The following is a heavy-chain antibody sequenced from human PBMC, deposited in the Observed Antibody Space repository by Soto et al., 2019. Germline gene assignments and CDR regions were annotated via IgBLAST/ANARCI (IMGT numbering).Heavy chain of an antibody. CDR2: ISSSSSTI. D-gene: IGHD7-27*01. J-gene: IGHJ4*02. V-gene: IGHV3-48*01. Sequence: GSLRLSCAASGFTFSSYSMNWVRQAPGKGLEWVSYISSSSSTIYYADSVKGRFTISVDTSNNQFSLKLSSVSAADTAVYYCARGPSGDKVDYWGQGTLVTVSS. CDR3: ARGPSGDKVDY. CDR1: GFTFSSYS.